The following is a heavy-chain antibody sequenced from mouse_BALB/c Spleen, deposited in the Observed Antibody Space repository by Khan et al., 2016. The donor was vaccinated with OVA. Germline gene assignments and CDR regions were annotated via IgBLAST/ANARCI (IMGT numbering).Heavy chain of an antibody. V-gene: IGHV1S41*01. CDR3: ARSNYYGSSLYAMGY. CDR2: IGPGSGST. CDR1: GYTFTSYW. Sequence: DLVKPGASVKLSCKASGYTFTSYWINWIKQRPGQGLEWIGRIGPGSGSTSYNEMFTGKATLTVDTTSSTAYIQLSSLSSEDSADYFGARSNYYGSSLYAMGYWGQGTSVTVSS. J-gene: IGHJ4*01. D-gene: IGHD1-1*01.